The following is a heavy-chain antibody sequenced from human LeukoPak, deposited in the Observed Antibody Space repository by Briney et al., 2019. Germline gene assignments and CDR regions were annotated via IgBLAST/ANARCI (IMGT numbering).Heavy chain of an antibody. V-gene: IGHV1-2*02. CDR3: ASDKTGYCSSTSCYETYYYYYGMDV. J-gene: IGHJ6*02. CDR1: GYTFTGYY. D-gene: IGHD2-2*01. Sequence: ASVKVSCKASGYTFTGYYMHWVRQAPGQGLEWMGWINPNSGGTNYAQKFQGRVTMTRDASISTAYMELSRLRSDDTAVYYCASDKTGYCSSTSCYETYYYYYGMDVWGQGTTVTVSS. CDR2: INPNSGGT.